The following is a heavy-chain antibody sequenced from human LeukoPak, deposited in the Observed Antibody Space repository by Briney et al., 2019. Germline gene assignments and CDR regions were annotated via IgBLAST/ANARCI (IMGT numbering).Heavy chain of an antibody. D-gene: IGHD3-16*01. J-gene: IGHJ5*02. V-gene: IGHV4-59*08. CDR2: IYYSGST. CDR1: GGSISSYY. CDR3: ARHVWGSSNWFDP. Sequence: SETLSLTCTVSGGSISSYYWSWIRQPPGKGLEWIGYIYYSGSTNYNPSLKSRVTISVDTSKNQFSLRLSSVTAADTAVYYCARHVWGSSNWFDPWGQGTLVTVSS.